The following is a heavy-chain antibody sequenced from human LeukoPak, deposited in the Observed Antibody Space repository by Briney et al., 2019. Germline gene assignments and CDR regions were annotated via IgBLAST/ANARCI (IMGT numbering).Heavy chain of an antibody. CDR3: ARHWGIPFDY. D-gene: IGHD3-16*01. Sequence: SETLSLTCTVSGYSISNGYYWGWIRQPPGKGLEWIGNIYHSGSTNYNPSLKSRVTISVDTSKNQFSLKLSSVTAADTAVYYCARHWGIPFDYWGQGTLVTVSS. J-gene: IGHJ4*02. V-gene: IGHV4-38-2*02. CDR1: GYSISNGYY. CDR2: IYHSGST.